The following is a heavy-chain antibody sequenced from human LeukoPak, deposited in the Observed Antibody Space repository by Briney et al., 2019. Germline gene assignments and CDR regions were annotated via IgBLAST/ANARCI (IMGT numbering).Heavy chain of an antibody. CDR2: ISYDGSNK. D-gene: IGHD3-3*01. CDR1: GFTFSSYA. CDR3: AKVCITIFGVVDPIDY. J-gene: IGHJ4*02. V-gene: IGHV3-30*04. Sequence: GGSLRLSCAASGFTFSSYAMHWVRQAPGKGLEWVAVISYDGSNKYYADSVKGRFTISRDNSKNTLYLQMNSLRAEDTAVYYCAKVCITIFGVVDPIDYWGQGTLVTVSS.